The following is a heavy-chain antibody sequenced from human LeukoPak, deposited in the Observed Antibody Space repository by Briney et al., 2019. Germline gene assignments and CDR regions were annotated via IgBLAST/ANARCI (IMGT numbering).Heavy chain of an antibody. Sequence: PGGSLRLSCAASGFTFSSYAMHWVRQAPGKGLEWVAVISYDGSNKYYADSVKGRFTISSDNSKNTLYLQMNSLRAEDTAVYYCARVLLYCSSTSCYTQAHYYYYGMDVWGQGTTVTVSS. CDR3: ARVLLYCSSTSCYTQAHYYYYGMDV. CDR2: ISYDGSNK. V-gene: IGHV3-30*04. D-gene: IGHD2-2*02. J-gene: IGHJ6*02. CDR1: GFTFSSYA.